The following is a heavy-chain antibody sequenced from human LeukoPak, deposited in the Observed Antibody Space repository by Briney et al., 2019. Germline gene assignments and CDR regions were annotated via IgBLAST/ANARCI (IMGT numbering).Heavy chain of an antibody. CDR1: GGSISSGSYF. Sequence: PSETLSLTCTVSGGSISSGSYFWGWIRQPPGKGLEWIGTIYYSGITYYNPSLKSRVTISVDTSKNRFSLKLSSVTAADTAVYYCASSRYDILMGVWGKGTTVTISS. CDR2: IYYSGIT. V-gene: IGHV4-39*01. J-gene: IGHJ6*04. CDR3: ASSRYDILMGV. D-gene: IGHD3-9*01.